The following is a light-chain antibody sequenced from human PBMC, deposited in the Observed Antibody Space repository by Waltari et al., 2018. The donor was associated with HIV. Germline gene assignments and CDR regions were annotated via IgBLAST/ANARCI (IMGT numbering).Light chain of an antibody. CDR1: TTDVGAYNY. J-gene: IGLJ2*01. CDR2: EVS. Sequence: QSALTKPASVSSSPGRSITITSTAATTDVGAYNYVSWYHQHPAKAPKLLIYEVSNRPPRVSILFSVSQSGNTPSPTISGRQAEEEADYYCSSYTRTYTLVGFGGGTKLTFL. CDR3: SSYTRTYTLVG. V-gene: IGLV2-14*01.